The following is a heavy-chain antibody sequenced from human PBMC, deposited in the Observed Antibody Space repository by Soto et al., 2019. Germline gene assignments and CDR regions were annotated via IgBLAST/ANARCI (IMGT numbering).Heavy chain of an antibody. V-gene: IGHV4-59*08. Sequence: SETLSLTCTVSGGSISSYYWSWIRQPPGKGLEWIGYIYYSGSTNYNPSLKSRVTISVDTSKNQFSLKLSSVTAADTAVYYCASWEGTGNGDSNWFDPWGQGTLVTVSS. CDR2: IYYSGST. CDR1: GGSISSYY. CDR3: ASWEGTGNGDSNWFDP. J-gene: IGHJ5*02. D-gene: IGHD4-17*01.